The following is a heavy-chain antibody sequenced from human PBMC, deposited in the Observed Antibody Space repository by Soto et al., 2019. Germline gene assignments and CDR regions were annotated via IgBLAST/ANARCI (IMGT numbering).Heavy chain of an antibody. V-gene: IGHV1-69*02. D-gene: IGHD2-2*02. Sequence: QVQLVQSGAEVKKPGSSVKVSCKASGGTFSSYTISWVRQAPGQGVEWMGRIIPILGIANYAQKFQGRVTITAEKSTSTAYMEVSSLRSEDTAVYYCAMEYCSSTSCYRDYWGQGTLVTVSS. CDR1: GGTFSSYT. CDR3: AMEYCSSTSCYRDY. CDR2: IIPILGIA. J-gene: IGHJ4*02.